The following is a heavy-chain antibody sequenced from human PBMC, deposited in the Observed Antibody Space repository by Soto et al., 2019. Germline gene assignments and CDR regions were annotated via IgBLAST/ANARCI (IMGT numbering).Heavy chain of an antibody. CDR3: ARGFFHALERRHYYYGMDV. CDR1: GYTFTSYG. CDR2: ISAYNGNT. V-gene: IGHV1-18*01. Sequence: QVQLVQSGAEVKKPGASVKVSCKASGYTFTSYGISWVRQAPGQGLERMGWISAYNGNTNYAQKLQGRVTMTTDTSTSTAYMELRSMRSDDTAVYYCARGFFHALERRHYYYGMDVWGQGTTVTVSS. J-gene: IGHJ6*02. D-gene: IGHD1-1*01.